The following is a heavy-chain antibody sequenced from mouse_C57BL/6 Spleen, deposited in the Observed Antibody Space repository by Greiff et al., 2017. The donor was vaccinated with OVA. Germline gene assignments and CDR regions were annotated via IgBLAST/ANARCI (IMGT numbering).Heavy chain of an antibody. Sequence: VKLMESDAELVKPGASVKISCKVSGYTFTDHTIHWMKQRPEQGLEWIGYIYPRDGSTKYNEKFKGTATLTADKSSSTAYMQLNSLTSEDSAVYFCARRGHYYGSSYGYFDVWGTGTTVTVSS. CDR1: GYTFTDHT. CDR3: ARRGHYYGSSYGYFDV. D-gene: IGHD1-1*01. J-gene: IGHJ1*03. V-gene: IGHV1-78*01. CDR2: IYPRDGST.